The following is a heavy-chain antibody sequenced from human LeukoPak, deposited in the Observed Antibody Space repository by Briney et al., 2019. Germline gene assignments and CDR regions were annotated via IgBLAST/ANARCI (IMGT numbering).Heavy chain of an antibody. CDR2: IYYSGST. D-gene: IGHD2-15*01. CDR3: AGQKDIVVVVAVDY. V-gene: IGHV4-39*01. J-gene: IGHJ4*02. Sequence: PSETLSLTCTVSGGSISSSSYYWGWIRQPPGKGLEWIGSIYYSGSTYYNPSLKSRVTISVDTSKNQFSLKLSSVTAADTAVYYCAGQKDIVVVVAVDYWGQGTLVTVSS. CDR1: GGSISSSSYY.